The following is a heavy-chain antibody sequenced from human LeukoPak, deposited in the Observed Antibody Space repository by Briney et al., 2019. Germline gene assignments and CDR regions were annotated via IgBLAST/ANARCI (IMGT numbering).Heavy chain of an antibody. J-gene: IGHJ4*02. V-gene: IGHV4-31*03. D-gene: IGHD3-22*01. Sequence: SETLSLTCTVSGGSITSGGYYWSWIRQHPGKGLEWIGYIYYSGNNYNPSLKSRVTISVDTSKNQFSLKLSSVTAADTAVYYCAREASGYSHLINWGQGTLVTVSS. CDR2: IYYSGN. CDR1: GGSITSGGYY. CDR3: AREASGYSHLIN.